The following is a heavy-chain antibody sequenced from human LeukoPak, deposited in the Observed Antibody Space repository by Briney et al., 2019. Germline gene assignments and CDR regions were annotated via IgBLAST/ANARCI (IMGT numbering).Heavy chain of an antibody. V-gene: IGHV3-48*03. J-gene: IGHJ5*02. Sequence: GGSLRLSCAASGFTFSSYEMNWVRQAPGKGLEWVSYISSSGSTIYYADSVKGRFAISRDNAKNSLYLHMNSLRAEDTAVYSCPRDRSSSWGNWFDPWGQGTLVTVSS. CDR2: ISSSGSTI. CDR1: GFTFSSYE. CDR3: PRDRSSSWGNWFDP. D-gene: IGHD6-13*01.